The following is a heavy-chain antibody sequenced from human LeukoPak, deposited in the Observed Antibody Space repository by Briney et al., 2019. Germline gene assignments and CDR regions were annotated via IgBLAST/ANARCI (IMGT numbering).Heavy chain of an antibody. D-gene: IGHD3-22*01. Sequence: GGSLRLSCTASGFTFGDYVMSSFRQAPGKGLEWVGFIRSKAYGGTPEYAASVKGRFTIARDDSKRIAYLQMNSLKTEDTAVYYCTSLNDSSGYYLDYWGQGTLVTVSS. V-gene: IGHV3-49*03. CDR1: GFTFGDYV. CDR3: TSLNDSSGYYLDY. CDR2: IRSKAYGGTP. J-gene: IGHJ4*02.